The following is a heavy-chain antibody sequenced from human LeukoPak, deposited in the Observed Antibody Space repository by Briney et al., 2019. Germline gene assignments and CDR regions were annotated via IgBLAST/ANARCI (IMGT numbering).Heavy chain of an antibody. V-gene: IGHV4-61*01. CDR2: IYNSGRT. CDR3: AGLPPHRPLDY. CDR1: GDSVSSPNYY. D-gene: IGHD2-21*02. Sequence: SETLSLTCTVSGDSVSSPNYYWNWTRQPPGKGLEWIGYIYNSGRTNYNPSLKSRVTISVDTSKNQVSLKLSSVIAADTAVYYGAGLPPHRPLDYWGQGTLVTVSS. J-gene: IGHJ4*02.